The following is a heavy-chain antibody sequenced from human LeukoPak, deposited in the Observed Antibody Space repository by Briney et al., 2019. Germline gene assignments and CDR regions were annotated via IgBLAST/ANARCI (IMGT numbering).Heavy chain of an antibody. CDR2: INPSGGST. CDR3: ARILRGHGTTFDY. D-gene: IGHD2/OR15-2a*01. J-gene: IGHJ4*02. Sequence: ASVNVSCKAVGYTFSSFYIHWVRQAPGQGLEWMGLINPSGGSTTFAERFQGRVAMTTDRSTDTVYMELRSLKSEDTAFYYCARILRGHGTTFDYWGQGTLVTVSS. CDR1: GYTFSSFY. V-gene: IGHV1-46*01.